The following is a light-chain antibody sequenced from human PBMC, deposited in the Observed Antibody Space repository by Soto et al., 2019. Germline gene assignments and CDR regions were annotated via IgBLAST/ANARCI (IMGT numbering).Light chain of an antibody. Sequence: SALTQPASVSGSPGQSITISCTGTSSDVGVYNLVSWYQQHPGKAPKLMIYEGSKRPSGVSNRFSGSKSGNTASLTISGLQAEDEADYYCCSYAGSSTFVFGTGTKVTVL. V-gene: IGLV2-23*03. J-gene: IGLJ1*01. CDR1: SSDVGVYNL. CDR2: EGS. CDR3: CSYAGSSTFV.